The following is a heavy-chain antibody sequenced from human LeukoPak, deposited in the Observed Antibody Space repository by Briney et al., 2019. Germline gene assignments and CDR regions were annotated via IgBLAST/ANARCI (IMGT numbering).Heavy chain of an antibody. CDR3: ARDHEVGATNVGGY. Sequence: ASVKVSCKASGYTFTSYGISWVRQAPGQGLEWMGWISAHNGNTNYAQKLQGRVTMTTDTSTSTAYMELRSLRSDDTAVYYCARDHEVGATNVGGYWGQGTLVTVSS. J-gene: IGHJ4*02. CDR2: ISAHNGNT. CDR1: GYTFTSYG. V-gene: IGHV1-18*01. D-gene: IGHD1-26*01.